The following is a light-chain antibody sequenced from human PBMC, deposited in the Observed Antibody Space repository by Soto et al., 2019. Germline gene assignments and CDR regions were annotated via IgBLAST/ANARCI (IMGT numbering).Light chain of an antibody. V-gene: IGKV3-20*01. J-gene: IGKJ2*01. CDR1: QSVSRSY. Sequence: EIVLTQSPGTLSLSPGERVTLSCRASQSVSRSYLAWYQQQPAQAPRLLLYCASSRATSIPARFSGSGSGTDFTLTINRLDSEDFAVYYCQRYGSSPMYTCGQGTKLEIK. CDR2: CAS. CDR3: QRYGSSPMYT.